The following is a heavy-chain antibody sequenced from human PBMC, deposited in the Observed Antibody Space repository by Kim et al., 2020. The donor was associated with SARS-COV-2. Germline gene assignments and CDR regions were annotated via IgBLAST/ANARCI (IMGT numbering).Heavy chain of an antibody. Sequence: GGSLRLSCAASGFTFSSYWMSWVRQAPGKGLEWVANIKQDGSEKYYVDSVKGRFTISRDNAKNSLYLQMNSLRAEDTAVYYCARVHSSGYYFDHYYFDYWGQGTLVTVSS. CDR2: IKQDGSEK. CDR3: ARVHSSGYYFDHYYFDY. J-gene: IGHJ4*02. D-gene: IGHD3-22*01. V-gene: IGHV3-7*03. CDR1: GFTFSSYW.